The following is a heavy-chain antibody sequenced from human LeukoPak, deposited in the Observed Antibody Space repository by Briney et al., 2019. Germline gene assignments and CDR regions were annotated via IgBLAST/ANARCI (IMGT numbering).Heavy chain of an antibody. Sequence: GGSLRLSCAASGFTFDDYAMHWVRQAPGKGLEWVSGISWNSGSIGYADSVKGRFTISRDNAKNSLYLQMSSLGAEDTAVYYCARGRDFWSGYEYDYYYGMDVWGQGTTVTVSS. J-gene: IGHJ6*02. V-gene: IGHV3-9*01. CDR1: GFTFDDYA. D-gene: IGHD3-3*01. CDR2: ISWNSGSI. CDR3: ARGRDFWSGYEYDYYYGMDV.